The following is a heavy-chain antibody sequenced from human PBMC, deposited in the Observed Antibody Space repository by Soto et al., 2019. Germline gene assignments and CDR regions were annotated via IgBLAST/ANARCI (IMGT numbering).Heavy chain of an antibody. D-gene: IGHD1-26*01. J-gene: IGHJ5*02. Sequence: EVQLVDSGGGLVQPGGSLRLSCAASGFTFSSYSMNWVRQAPGKRLEWVSYIRSSSSTIYYADSVKGRFTISRDNGKNSLYLQLSSLRDEDTAVYYCAREGGSLNWFDPWGQGTLVTVSS. V-gene: IGHV3-48*02. CDR3: AREGGSLNWFDP. CDR1: GFTFSSYS. CDR2: IRSSSSTI.